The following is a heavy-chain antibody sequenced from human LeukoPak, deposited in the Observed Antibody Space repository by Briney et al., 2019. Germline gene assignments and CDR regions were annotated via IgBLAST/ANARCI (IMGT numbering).Heavy chain of an antibody. Sequence: SVTLSLTCTVSTVSRNNYYWSWLPPPPGKGLEGIINIYYSGSTNYNHSLKSRVTISVDTSKNKSSMKLSCVTAADTAVYYCARVSAGSTYYFDYWGQGTLVTVSS. D-gene: IGHD6-13*01. CDR2: IYYSGST. CDR3: ARVSAGSTYYFDY. V-gene: IGHV4-59*01. J-gene: IGHJ4*02. CDR1: TVSRNNYY.